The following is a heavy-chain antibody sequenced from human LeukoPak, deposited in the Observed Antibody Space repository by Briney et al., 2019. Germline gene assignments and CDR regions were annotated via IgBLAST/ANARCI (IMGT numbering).Heavy chain of an antibody. D-gene: IGHD2-15*01. J-gene: IGHJ4*02. CDR1: GFTFSSSA. CDR2: ISNNGGYT. Sequence: GGSLRLSCAASGFTFSSSAMSWVRQAPGKGLEWVSAISNNGGYTYCADSVQGRFTISRDNSKNTLCLQMNSLRAEDTAVYYCAKQLGYCSDGSCYFSYWGQGTLVTVSS. CDR3: AKQLGYCSDGSCYFSY. V-gene: IGHV3-23*01.